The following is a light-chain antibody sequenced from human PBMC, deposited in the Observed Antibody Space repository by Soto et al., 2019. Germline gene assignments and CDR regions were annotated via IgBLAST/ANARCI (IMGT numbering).Light chain of an antibody. CDR3: QQYNNWPQT. CDR2: GAS. V-gene: IGKV3-15*01. CDR1: QSVATN. Sequence: EAVSTQSPATLSVSPGERVTLSCRASQSVATNLAWYQQRPGQAPRLLIYGASKRAIGLPARFSGSGSGTEFTLTITSLQSEDFAVYYCQQYNNWPQTFGQGTKVEIK. J-gene: IGKJ1*01.